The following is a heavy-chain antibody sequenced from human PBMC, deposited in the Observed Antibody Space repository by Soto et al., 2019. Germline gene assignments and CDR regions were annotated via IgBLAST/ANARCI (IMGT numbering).Heavy chain of an antibody. J-gene: IGHJ6*02. Sequence: GGSLRLSCAASGFTFSSYGMHWVRQAPGKGLEWVAVISYDGSNKYYADSVKGRFTISRDNSKNTLYLQMNSLRAEDTAVYYCAKDLERSPGVFGVVHTRRYYYYGMDVWGQGTTVTVSS. CDR3: AKDLERSPGVFGVVHTRRYYYYGMDV. D-gene: IGHD3-3*01. CDR1: GFTFSSYG. CDR2: ISYDGSNK. V-gene: IGHV3-30*18.